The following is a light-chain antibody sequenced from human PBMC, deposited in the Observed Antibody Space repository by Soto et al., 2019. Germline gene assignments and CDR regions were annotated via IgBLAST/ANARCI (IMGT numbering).Light chain of an antibody. CDR2: GAS. CDR1: QSVSSSY. CDR3: QQRSIWLFT. V-gene: IGKV3D-20*02. J-gene: IGKJ3*01. Sequence: EIVLTQSPGTLSLSPGERATLSCRASQSVSSSYLARYQQKPGQAPRLLIYGASSRATGIPDRFSGSGSGTDFTLTISRLEPEDFAVYYCQQRSIWLFTFGPGTKVDIK.